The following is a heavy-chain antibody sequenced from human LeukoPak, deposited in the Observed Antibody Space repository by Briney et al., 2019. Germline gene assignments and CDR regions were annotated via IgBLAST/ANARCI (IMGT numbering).Heavy chain of an antibody. CDR2: ISGSGVGT. J-gene: IGHJ6*04. V-gene: IGHV3-23*01. CDR1: GFTFSSYT. Sequence: GGSLRLSCAASGFTFSSYTMNWVRQAPGKGLEWVSAISGSGVGTYYADSVKGRFTISRDNSWNTLYLQMSSLRAEDTAVYYCAKDQVISGSEASDIWGKGTTVTVSS. CDR3: AKDQVISGSEASDI. D-gene: IGHD2-21*01.